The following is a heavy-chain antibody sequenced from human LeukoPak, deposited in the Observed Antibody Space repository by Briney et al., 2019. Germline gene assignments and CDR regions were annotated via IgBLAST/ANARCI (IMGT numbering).Heavy chain of an antibody. V-gene: IGHV3-64D*06. CDR1: GFXFRSNW. Sequence: GGSLRLSCAASGFXFRSNWMHWVREAPGKGLEYVSHISSNGGSTYYAGTVKGRFTISRDNSKNTLSLQMSSLRPEDTAVYYCVKLPYSDTSAYYVGYWGQGTLVTVSS. J-gene: IGHJ4*02. CDR2: ISSNGGST. CDR3: VKLPYSDTSAYYVGY. D-gene: IGHD3-22*01.